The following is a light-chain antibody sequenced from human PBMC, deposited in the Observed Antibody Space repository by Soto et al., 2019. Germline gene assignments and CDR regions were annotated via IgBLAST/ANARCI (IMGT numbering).Light chain of an antibody. V-gene: IGLV1-44*01. CDR2: SND. CDR3: SSYTSSRAYV. Sequence: QSVVTQPPSASGTPGQRVTISCSGSSSNIGTNAVNWCQQLPGTAPRLLIYSNDQRPPGVPDRFSGSKSGTSASLGISGLQSEDEADYYCSSYTSSRAYVFGIGTKLTVL. CDR1: SSNIGTNA. J-gene: IGLJ1*01.